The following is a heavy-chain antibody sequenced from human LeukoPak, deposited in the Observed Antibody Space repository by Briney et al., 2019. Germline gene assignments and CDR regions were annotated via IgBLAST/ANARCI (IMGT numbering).Heavy chain of an antibody. D-gene: IGHD5-12*01. CDR2: IRSKANSYAT. Sequence: PGGSLRLSCAASGFTFSGSAMHWVRQASGKGLEWVGHIRSKANSYATAYAASVKGRFTISRDDSKNTAYLQMNSLKSEDTAVYYCTRHDEVATISYYYGMDVWGQGTTVTVSS. CDR1: GFTFSGSA. CDR3: TRHDEVATISYYYGMDV. V-gene: IGHV3-73*01. J-gene: IGHJ6*02.